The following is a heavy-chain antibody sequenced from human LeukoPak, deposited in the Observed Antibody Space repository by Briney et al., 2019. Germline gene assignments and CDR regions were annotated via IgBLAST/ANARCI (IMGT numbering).Heavy chain of an antibody. CDR1: GGSISRSNW. CDR2: IHDTGST. J-gene: IGHJ4*02. D-gene: IGHD3-9*01. V-gene: IGHV4-4*02. Sequence: PSETLFLTCTVSGGSISRSNWWSWVRQPPGKGLEWIGEIHDTGSTNYNPPLKSRVTMSLDKSKNQFSLNLNSVTAADTAVYYCATYYDILSGYTFDYWGQGTLVTVSS. CDR3: ATYYDILSGYTFDY.